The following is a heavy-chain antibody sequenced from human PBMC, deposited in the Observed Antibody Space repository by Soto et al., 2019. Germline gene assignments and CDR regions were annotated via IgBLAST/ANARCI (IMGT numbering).Heavy chain of an antibody. CDR2: MHPSGDST. CDR1: GYTFTNYY. Sequence: QVQLVQSGAEVKTPGASVKVSCKASGYTFTNYYLHWVRQAPGQGLEWMGVMHPSGDSTTFALKFQGRVTITSDTSTSTVSMELSSLRSEDTGVYYCTRVGSSGWYDAFHIWGQGTMVTVSS. D-gene: IGHD6-19*01. V-gene: IGHV1-46*03. CDR3: TRVGSSGWYDAFHI. J-gene: IGHJ3*02.